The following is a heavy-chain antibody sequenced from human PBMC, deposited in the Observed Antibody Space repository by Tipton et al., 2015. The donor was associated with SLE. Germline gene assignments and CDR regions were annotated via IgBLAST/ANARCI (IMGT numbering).Heavy chain of an antibody. J-gene: IGHJ6*03. D-gene: IGHD1-1*01. CDR3: ARDGDSATTSNYYMDV. V-gene: IGHV1-18*01. Sequence: QLVQSGAEVKKPGAAVKVSCKASGYTFNSYGISWVRQAPGQGLEWMGWISPYNGDTNYAQHLQGRVTMTTDTSTSTAYMELRYLRSAATAVYYCARDGDSATTSNYYMDVWGEGTAVTVSS. CDR2: ISPYNGDT. CDR1: GYTFNSYG.